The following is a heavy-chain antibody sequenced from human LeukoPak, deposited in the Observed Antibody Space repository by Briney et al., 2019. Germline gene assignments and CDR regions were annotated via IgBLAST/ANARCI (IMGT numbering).Heavy chain of an antibody. CDR1: GGSISSYY. Sequence: SETLSLTRTVSGGSISSYYWSWIRQPPGKGLEWIGYMYYSGSTNYNPSLKSRVTISIDTSKNQFSLKLSSVTAADTAIYYCARNYDSSGYTTFGYWGQGTLVSVSS. CDR2: MYYSGST. D-gene: IGHD3-22*01. V-gene: IGHV4-59*01. J-gene: IGHJ4*02. CDR3: ARNYDSSGYTTFGY.